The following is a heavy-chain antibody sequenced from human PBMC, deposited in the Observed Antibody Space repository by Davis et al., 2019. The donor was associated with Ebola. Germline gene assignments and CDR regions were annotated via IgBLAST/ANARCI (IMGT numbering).Heavy chain of an antibody. CDR3: ARDSSGTNYYYYGLDA. V-gene: IGHV1-18*04. D-gene: IGHD1-26*01. CDR2: INPHNGNT. Sequence: AASVKVSCKASGYTFTNYGITWVRQAPGQGLEWMGWINPHNGNTNYAQNVQGRVTMTTDTSTSTAYMEVGSLRSDDTAVYYCARDSSGTNYYYYGLDAWGQGTTVTVSS. J-gene: IGHJ6*02. CDR1: GYTFTNYG.